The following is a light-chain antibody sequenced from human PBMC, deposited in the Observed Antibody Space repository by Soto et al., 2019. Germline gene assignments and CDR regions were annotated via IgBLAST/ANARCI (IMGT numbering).Light chain of an antibody. V-gene: IGKV1-12*01. CDR1: QDINSR. CDR3: LQVSSFPRT. J-gene: IGKJ1*01. Sequence: DIQMTQSPSSVSASVGDRVTITCRASQDINSRLAWYQQKPGKAPKLLIYFAFNLESGVPSRFIGSGSGTDFTLTITSLQPEDIATYYCLQVSSFPRTFGQGTKVDIK. CDR2: FAF.